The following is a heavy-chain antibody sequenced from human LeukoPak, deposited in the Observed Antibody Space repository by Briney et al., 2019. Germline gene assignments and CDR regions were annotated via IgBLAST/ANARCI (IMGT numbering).Heavy chain of an antibody. CDR3: AKDPGHSTGWPDY. J-gene: IGHJ4*02. D-gene: IGHD6-19*01. CDR2: IGGYGNT. V-gene: IGHV3-23*01. CDR1: GFTFNNHA. Sequence: GGSRRLSCAASGFTFNNHAMSWVRQAPGKGLEWVSVIGGYGNTYYADSVEGRFTISRDTSKNTLYLQMNSLTADDTAVYYCAKDPGHSTGWPDYWGQGTLVTVSS.